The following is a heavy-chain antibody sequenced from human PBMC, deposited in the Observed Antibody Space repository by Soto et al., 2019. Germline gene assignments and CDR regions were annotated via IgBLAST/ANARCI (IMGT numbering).Heavy chain of an antibody. Sequence: GGSLRLSCTASGFTFGEYAMSWFRQAPGKGLEWVGFIRSKAYGGTTEYAASVKGRFTISRDDSKSIAYLQMNSLKTEDTAVYYCTRDCSGGSCYPPRYYYGMDVWGQGTTVTVSS. D-gene: IGHD2-15*01. CDR1: GFTFGEYA. CDR2: IRSKAYGGTT. V-gene: IGHV3-49*03. J-gene: IGHJ6*02. CDR3: TRDCSGGSCYPPRYYYGMDV.